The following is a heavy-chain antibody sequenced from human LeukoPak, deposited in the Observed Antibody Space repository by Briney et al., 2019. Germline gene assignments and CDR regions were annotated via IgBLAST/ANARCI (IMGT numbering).Heavy chain of an antibody. Sequence: GASVKVSCKASGGTFSSYAISWVRQAPGQGLEWMGRIIPILGIANYAQKFQGRVTITADKSTSTAYMELSSLRSEDTAVYYCVRFGELAPNDYWGQGTLVTVSS. J-gene: IGHJ4*02. CDR1: GGTFSSYA. V-gene: IGHV1-69*04. D-gene: IGHD3-10*01. CDR2: IIPILGIA. CDR3: VRFGELAPNDY.